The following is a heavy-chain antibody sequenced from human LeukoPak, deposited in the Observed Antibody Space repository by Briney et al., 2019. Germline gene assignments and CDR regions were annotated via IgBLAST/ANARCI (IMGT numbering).Heavy chain of an antibody. CDR3: ARDSYFGYYDFWSGYPHDY. Sequence: PGGSLRLSCAASGFTFSSYHMNWVRQAPGKGLEWVSYISSSSSTIYYADSVKGRFTISRDNAKNSLYLQMNSLRAEDTAVYYCARDSYFGYYDFWSGYPHDYWGQGTLVTVSS. J-gene: IGHJ4*02. D-gene: IGHD3-3*01. CDR2: ISSSSSTI. CDR1: GFTFSSYH. V-gene: IGHV3-48*01.